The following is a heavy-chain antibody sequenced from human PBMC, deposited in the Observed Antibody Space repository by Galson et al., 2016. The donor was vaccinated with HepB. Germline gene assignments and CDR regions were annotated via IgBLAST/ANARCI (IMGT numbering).Heavy chain of an antibody. CDR2: VKYDGSEK. V-gene: IGHV3-7*01. D-gene: IGHD3-3*01. CDR3: AKHFGVVIYYYYYGMDV. CDR1: GFSLSSYW. J-gene: IGHJ6*02. Sequence: SLRLSCAASGFSLSSYWMSWVRQAPGKGLEWVANVKYDGSEKYYVDSVKGRFTISRDNAKNSMSLQMNSLSAEDTAVYYCAKHFGVVIYYYYYGMDVWGQGTTVTVSS.